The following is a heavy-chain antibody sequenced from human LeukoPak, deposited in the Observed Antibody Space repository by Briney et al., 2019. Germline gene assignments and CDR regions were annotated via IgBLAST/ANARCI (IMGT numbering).Heavy chain of an antibody. CDR1: GFTVSSNY. V-gene: IGHV3-21*04. CDR3: AKFGSASGAFDI. D-gene: IGHD3-10*01. CDR2: ITSSSRYI. J-gene: IGHJ3*02. Sequence: GGSLRLSCAASGFTVSSNYMSWVRQAPGKGLEWVSSITSSSRYIYYADSVKGRFTISRDNSKNTLYLQMNSLRAEDTAVYYCAKFGSASGAFDIWGQGTMVTVSS.